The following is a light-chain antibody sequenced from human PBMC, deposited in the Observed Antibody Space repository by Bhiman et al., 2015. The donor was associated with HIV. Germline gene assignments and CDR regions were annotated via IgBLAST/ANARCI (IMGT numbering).Light chain of an antibody. Sequence: QSVLTQPPSASGTPGQRVTISCSGSSSNIGSNAVNWYQQLPGTAPKLLIYDNNKRPSGIPDRSLAPSLARQPPWASPDSRLGTRPTYYCGTWDSSLSAGVFGGGTRLTVL. CDR1: SSNIGSNA. CDR3: GTWDSSLSAGV. CDR2: DNN. J-gene: IGLJ3*02. V-gene: IGLV1-51*01.